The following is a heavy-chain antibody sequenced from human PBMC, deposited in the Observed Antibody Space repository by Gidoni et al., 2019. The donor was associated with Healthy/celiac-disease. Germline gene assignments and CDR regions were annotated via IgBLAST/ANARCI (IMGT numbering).Heavy chain of an antibody. D-gene: IGHD3-22*01. CDR3: ARVGLYDSSGYYYGPFDY. Sequence: QVQLVESGGGVVQPGRSQLLSCAARGFRVRSYALHWVRQAPGKGLEWVAVISYDGSNKYYADSVKGRFTISRDNSKNTLYLQMNSLRAEDTAVYYCARVGLYDSSGYYYGPFDYWGQGTLVTVSS. J-gene: IGHJ4*02. CDR1: GFRVRSYA. CDR2: ISYDGSNK. V-gene: IGHV3-30-3*01.